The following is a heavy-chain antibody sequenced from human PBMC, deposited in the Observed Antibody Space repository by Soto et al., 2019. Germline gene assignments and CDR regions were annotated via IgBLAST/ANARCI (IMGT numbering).Heavy chain of an antibody. J-gene: IGHJ5*02. V-gene: IGHV4-31*03. Sequence: QVQLQESGPGLVKPSQTLSLTCTVSGASMSSGGYYWTWIRQSPGKGLEWIGYIYYSGSTYYNPSLESRVAISLDTSRSHFSLTLHSVTAADTAIYYCARDRHNNFFDPWGQGTLVTFSS. CDR2: IYYSGST. D-gene: IGHD6-6*01. CDR3: ARDRHNNFFDP. CDR1: GASMSSGGYY.